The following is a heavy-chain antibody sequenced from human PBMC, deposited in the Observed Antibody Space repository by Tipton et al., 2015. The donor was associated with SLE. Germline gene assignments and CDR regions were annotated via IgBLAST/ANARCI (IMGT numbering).Heavy chain of an antibody. CDR1: GFTFSSYG. D-gene: IGHD3-3*01. CDR2: IWYDGSNK. Sequence: RSLRLSCAASGFTFSSYGMHWVRQAPGKGLEWVAVIWYDGSNKYYADSVKGRFTISRDNSKNSLYLQMNSLRAEDTAVYYCAREREWYDFWSGYHYYYYMDVWGKGPTVTVSS. J-gene: IGHJ6*03. CDR3: AREREWYDFWSGYHYYYYMDV. V-gene: IGHV3-33*01.